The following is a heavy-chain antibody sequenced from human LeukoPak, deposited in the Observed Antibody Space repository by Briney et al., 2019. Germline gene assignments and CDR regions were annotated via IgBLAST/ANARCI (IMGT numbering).Heavy chain of an antibody. V-gene: IGHV4-39*07. CDR1: GGSISSSSYF. Sequence: SETLSLTCTVSGGSISSSSYFWAWIRQPPGKGLEWIGSIYYSGSTYYNPSLSSRVTISVDTSKNQFSLRLTSMSAADTAVYYCARGAGWYEYWGQGTLVTVSS. CDR3: ARGAGWYEY. CDR2: IYYSGST. D-gene: IGHD6-19*01. J-gene: IGHJ4*02.